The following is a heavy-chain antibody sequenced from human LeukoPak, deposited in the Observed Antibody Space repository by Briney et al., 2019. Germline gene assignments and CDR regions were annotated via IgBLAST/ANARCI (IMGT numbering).Heavy chain of an antibody. CDR1: GYTFAAYY. D-gene: IGHD5-18*01. V-gene: IGHV1-2*02. CDR2: IRPNSGVT. Sequence: AASVKVSCKASGYTFAAYYMYWVRQAPGQGLEWMGWIRPNSGVTNYTQKFQGRVTMTRDTSINTAYMELSSLTSDDTAVYFCARDGLGYSYGRGALWFDPWGQGTLVTVSS. J-gene: IGHJ5*02. CDR3: ARDGLGYSYGRGALWFDP.